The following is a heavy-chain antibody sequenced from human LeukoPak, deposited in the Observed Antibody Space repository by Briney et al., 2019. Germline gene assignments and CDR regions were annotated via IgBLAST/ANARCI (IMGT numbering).Heavy chain of an antibody. V-gene: IGHV5-51*01. Sequence: GESLKISCKGSGYSFTSYWIGWVRQMPGKGLEWMGIIYPGDSDTRYSPSFQGQVTISADKFISTAYLQWSSLKASDTAMYYCARPRGAASGTGPVYFDYWGQGTLVTVSS. CDR3: ARPRGAASGTGPVYFDY. D-gene: IGHD3-10*01. CDR2: IYPGDSDT. J-gene: IGHJ4*02. CDR1: GYSFTSYW.